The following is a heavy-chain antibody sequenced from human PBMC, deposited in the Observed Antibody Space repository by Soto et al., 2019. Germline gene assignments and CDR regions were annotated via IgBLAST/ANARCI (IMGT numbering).Heavy chain of an antibody. J-gene: IGHJ5*02. CDR3: ARVRLALVPAETAYNWFDP. V-gene: IGHV1-69*12. D-gene: IGHD2-2*01. CDR2: IIPIFGTA. CDR1: GGTFSSYA. Sequence: QVQLVQSGAEVKKPGSSVKVSCKASGGTFSSYAISWVRQAPGQGLEWMGGIIPIFGTANYAQKFQGRVTITADEXXTXAXXELSTLRSEDTAVYYCARVRLALVPAETAYNWFDPWGQGTLVTVSS.